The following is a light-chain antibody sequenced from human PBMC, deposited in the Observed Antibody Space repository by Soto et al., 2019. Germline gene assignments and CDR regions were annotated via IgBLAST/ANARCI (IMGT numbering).Light chain of an antibody. CDR3: QHYNSYSEA. Sequence: IQMTQSPSSLSASVGDRLSITCRASQDIRNDLGWYQQKPGKAPKLLIYDGSKLQSGVPSRFSGSVSGTDFTLTISSLQPDDFATYYCQHYNSYSEAFGQGTKVDIK. J-gene: IGKJ1*01. CDR1: QDIRND. V-gene: IGKV1-6*01. CDR2: DGS.